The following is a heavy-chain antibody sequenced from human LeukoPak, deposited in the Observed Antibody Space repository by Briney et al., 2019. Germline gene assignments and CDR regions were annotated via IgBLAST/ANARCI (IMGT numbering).Heavy chain of an antibody. D-gene: IGHD6-6*01. CDR1: GFTFSSYW. V-gene: IGHV3-48*01. CDR3: ARGSSIAARPRYFDY. Sequence: GGSLRLSCEASGFTFSSYWMHWVRQAPGKGLEWVSYISSSSSTIYYADSVKGRFTISRDNAKNSLYLQMNSLRAEDTAVYYCARGSSIAARPRYFDYWGQGTLVTVSS. CDR2: ISSSSSTI. J-gene: IGHJ4*02.